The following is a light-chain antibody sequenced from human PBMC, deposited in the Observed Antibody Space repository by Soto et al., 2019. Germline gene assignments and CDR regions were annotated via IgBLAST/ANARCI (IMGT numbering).Light chain of an antibody. J-gene: IGLJ1*01. CDR3: AAWDDSLNGYV. CDR1: SSNIGINT. Sequence: QSVLTQPPSASESPGQRVTSSCSGSSSNIGINTVDWFQQLPGTAPKLLIYNNNQRPSGVPDRFSGSKSGTSASLAISGLQSEDESDYYCAAWDDSLNGYVFGTGTKVPVL. V-gene: IGLV1-44*01. CDR2: NNN.